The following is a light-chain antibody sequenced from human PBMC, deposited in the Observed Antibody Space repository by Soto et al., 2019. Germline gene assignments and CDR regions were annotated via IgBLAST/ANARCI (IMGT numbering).Light chain of an antibody. CDR2: EVS. CDR3: STYAGSSNSEV. V-gene: IGLV2-8*01. CDR1: SSDVGGYDY. Sequence: QSVLTQPPSASGSPGQSVTISCTGTSSDVGGYDYVSWYQQHPGKAPKLMIYEVSKRPSGVADRFSGSKSGNTASLTVSGRQAEEEADYYCSTYAGSSNSEVFGGGTQLTVL. J-gene: IGLJ2*01.